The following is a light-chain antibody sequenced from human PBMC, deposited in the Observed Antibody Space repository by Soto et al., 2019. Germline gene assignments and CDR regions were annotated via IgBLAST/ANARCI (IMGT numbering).Light chain of an antibody. CDR2: GAS. J-gene: IGKJ5*01. Sequence: EIVLTQSPGTLSLSPGERATLSCRASQSVTSSYLAWYQQKPGQAPRLLPYGASTRATGIPVRFSGSGFGTEFTLTISSLQSEDFAVYYCQQYKNWPLFGQGTRLEIK. CDR3: QQYKNWPL. CDR1: QSVTSSY. V-gene: IGKV3-15*01.